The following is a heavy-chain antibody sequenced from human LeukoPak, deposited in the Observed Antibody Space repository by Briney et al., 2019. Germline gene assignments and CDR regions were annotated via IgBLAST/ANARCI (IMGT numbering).Heavy chain of an antibody. CDR3: ARDLGRGYTGFVDY. V-gene: IGHV1-2*02. Sequence: ASVKVSCKASGYTFTGYYIHWVRQAPGQGLEWMGWINPNTGGTTFAQKFQDRVTMTRDTSISTAYMNLSRLRSDDTAVYYCARDLGRGYTGFVDYWGQGTLVTVSS. D-gene: IGHD5-12*01. CDR2: INPNTGGT. CDR1: GYTFTGYY. J-gene: IGHJ4*02.